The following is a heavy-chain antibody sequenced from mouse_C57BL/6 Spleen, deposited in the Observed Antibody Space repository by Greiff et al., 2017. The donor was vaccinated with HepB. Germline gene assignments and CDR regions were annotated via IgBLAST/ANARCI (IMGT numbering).Heavy chain of an antibody. V-gene: IGHV1-26*01. CDR2: INPNNGGT. D-gene: IGHD1-1*01. Sequence: VQLQQSGPELVKPGASVKISCKASGYTFTDYYMNWVKQSHGKSLEWIGDINPNNGGTSYNQKFKGKATLTVDKSSSTAYMELRSLTSEDSAVYYCARKRITTVVAPPFAYWGQGTLVTVSA. CDR1: GYTFTDYY. CDR3: ARKRITTVVAPPFAY. J-gene: IGHJ3*01.